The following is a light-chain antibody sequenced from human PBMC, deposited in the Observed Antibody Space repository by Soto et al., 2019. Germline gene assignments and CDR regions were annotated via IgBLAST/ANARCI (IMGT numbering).Light chain of an antibody. Sequence: QPVLTQPPSVSGAPGQRVTISCTGSSSNIGAGYDVHWYQQLPGTAPKLLIYGNSNRPSGVPDRFSGSKSGTSASLAITGLQAEDEADYYCQSYDSSLSHNYVFGTGTKVTVL. J-gene: IGLJ1*01. CDR3: QSYDSSLSHNYV. CDR1: SSNIGAGYD. CDR2: GNS. V-gene: IGLV1-40*01.